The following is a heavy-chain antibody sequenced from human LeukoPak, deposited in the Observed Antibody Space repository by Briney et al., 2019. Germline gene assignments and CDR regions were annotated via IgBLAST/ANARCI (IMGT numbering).Heavy chain of an antibody. CDR1: GHTFSSYG. V-gene: IGHV1-18*01. CDR3: ARDVARGYPYVHLQAY. D-gene: IGHD5-18*01. CDR2: ISVYNGNT. J-gene: IGHJ4*02. Sequence: ASVTVSYKASGHTFSSYGISWVRQAPGQGLAWMGWISVYNGNTDYAQKLQGRDTMTTDTSTSTAYMELRSLISDDTAVYYCARDVARGYPYVHLQAYWGQATLVTVSS.